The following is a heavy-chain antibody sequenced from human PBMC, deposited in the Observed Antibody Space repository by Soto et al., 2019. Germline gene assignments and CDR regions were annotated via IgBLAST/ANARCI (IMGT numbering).Heavy chain of an antibody. CDR2: IYYSGST. CDR3: ARHPYGDADYFEY. Sequence: SETLSLTCTFSGVSISSGGYYCSWIRQHPGKGLEWIGYIYYSGSTYYNPSLKSRVTISVDTSKNQFSLKLSSVTAADTAVYYCARHPYGDADYFEYWGQGTLVIVSS. D-gene: IGHD4-17*01. J-gene: IGHJ4*02. CDR1: GVSISSGGYY. V-gene: IGHV4-31*03.